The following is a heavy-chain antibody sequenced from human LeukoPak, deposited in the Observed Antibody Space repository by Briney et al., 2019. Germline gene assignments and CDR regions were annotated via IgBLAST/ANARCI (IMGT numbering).Heavy chain of an antibody. CDR3: AKGPLRGTAAAIDY. V-gene: IGHV3-30*18. J-gene: IGHJ4*02. Sequence: GGSLRLSCAASGFTFSSYWMSWVRQAPGKGLEWVAVISYDGRNIHYPDSVKGRFTISRDISTDTLWLQMDSLRTEDTAVYYCAKGPLRGTAAAIDYWGQGTLVTVSS. CDR1: GFTFSSYW. D-gene: IGHD2-2*01. CDR2: ISYDGRNI.